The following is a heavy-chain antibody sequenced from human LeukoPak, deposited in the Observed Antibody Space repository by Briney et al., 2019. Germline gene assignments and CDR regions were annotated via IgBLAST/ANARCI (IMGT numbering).Heavy chain of an antibody. CDR3: ARDWGSGTKYNWFDP. CDR1: GGTFSSYA. J-gene: IGHJ5*01. V-gene: IGHV1-69*01. D-gene: IGHD3-16*01. CDR2: IIPIFGTA. Sequence: SVKVSCKASGGTFSSYAMSWVRQDPGQGLEWMGGIIPIFGTANYAQKFQGRVTITSDESTSTAYMELSSLRSEDTAVYYCARDWGSGTKYNWFDPWGQGTLVTVSS.